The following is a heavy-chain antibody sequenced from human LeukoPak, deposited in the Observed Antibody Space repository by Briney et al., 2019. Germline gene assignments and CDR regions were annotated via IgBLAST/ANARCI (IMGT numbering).Heavy chain of an antibody. CDR3: ARAQVGVDAFDI. J-gene: IGHJ3*02. V-gene: IGHV3-74*01. CDR1: GFTFSSYW. D-gene: IGHD1-26*01. CDR2: INSDGSST. Sequence: PGGSLRLSCAASGFTFSSYWMHWVRQAPGKGLVWVSRINSDGSSTSYADSVKGRFTISRDNAKNTLYLQMNSLRAEDTAVYYCARAQVGVDAFDIWDQGTMVTVSS.